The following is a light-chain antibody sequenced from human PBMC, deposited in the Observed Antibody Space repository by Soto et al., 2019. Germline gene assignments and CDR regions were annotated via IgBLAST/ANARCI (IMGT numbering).Light chain of an antibody. CDR2: DAS. CDR3: QEHNS. CDR1: QNVNRY. Sequence: ETVLTHSAATLSLTPGERATLSCRASQNVNRYVAWYQQKPGQAPRLLIYDASTRAAGVPARFSGSGSGTDFSLSISSLEPEDFAVYYCQEHNSFGGGTKV. V-gene: IGKV3-11*01. J-gene: IGKJ4*01.